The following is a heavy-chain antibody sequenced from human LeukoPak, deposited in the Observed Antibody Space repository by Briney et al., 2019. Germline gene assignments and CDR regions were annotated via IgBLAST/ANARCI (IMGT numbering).Heavy chain of an antibody. CDR2: IGTAGDI. CDR3: ARGPGIAVAGPFDY. J-gene: IGHJ4*02. Sequence: GGSLRLSCAASGFTFSNYDMHWVRQATGKGLEWVSGIGTAGDIYYPGSVKGRFTISRENAKNSLYLQMNGLRAGDTAVYYCARGPGIAVAGPFDYWGQGTLVTVSS. D-gene: IGHD6-19*01. V-gene: IGHV3-13*01. CDR1: GFTFSNYD.